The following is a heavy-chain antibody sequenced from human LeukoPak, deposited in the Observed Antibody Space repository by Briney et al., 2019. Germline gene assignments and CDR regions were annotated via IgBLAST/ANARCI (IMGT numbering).Heavy chain of an antibody. CDR3: ATSSGWYRYDS. D-gene: IGHD6-19*01. CDR2: IFHSGST. Sequence: SETLSLTCTVSGASIIGPKWWNWVRLSPGKGMEWIGEIFHSGSTHYNPSLKSRVTISVDASKNQFSLTLTSVTDADTAVYYCATSSGWYRYDSWGQGTLVTVSS. V-gene: IGHV4-4*02. CDR1: GASIIGPKW. J-gene: IGHJ4*02.